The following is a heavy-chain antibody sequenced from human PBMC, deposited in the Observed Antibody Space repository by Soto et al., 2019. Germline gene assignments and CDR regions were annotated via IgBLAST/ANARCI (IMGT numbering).Heavy chain of an antibody. J-gene: IGHJ4*02. Sequence: QVQLEQSGPRLVKPSQTLSLTCNISGGSITSVNHYWSWIRQSPGEGLEWIGYIFDSGTTHYNPSLEGRVTISGDTSQSQFSLTIHSVTVADTAVYYCASEVGGTGAFDYWGQGTLVTVSS. V-gene: IGHV4-31*02. CDR3: ASEVGGTGAFDY. CDR1: GGSITSVNHY. CDR2: IFDSGTT. D-gene: IGHD1-26*01.